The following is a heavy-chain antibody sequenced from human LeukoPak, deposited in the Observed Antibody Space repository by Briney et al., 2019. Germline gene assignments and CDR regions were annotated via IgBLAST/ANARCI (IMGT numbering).Heavy chain of an antibody. Sequence: PGGSLRLSCAASGFTFDNYAMHWVRQAPGKGLEWVSGISWNSGTIGYADPVKGRFTISRDNAKNSLYLQMNSLRAEDTALYYCAKASSSYDSSGYYFDYWGQGTLVTVSS. V-gene: IGHV3-9*01. CDR2: ISWNSGTI. CDR1: GFTFDNYA. D-gene: IGHD3-22*01. CDR3: AKASSSYDSSGYYFDY. J-gene: IGHJ4*02.